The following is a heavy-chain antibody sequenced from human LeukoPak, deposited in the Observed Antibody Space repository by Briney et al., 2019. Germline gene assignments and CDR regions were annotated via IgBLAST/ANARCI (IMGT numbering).Heavy chain of an antibody. V-gene: IGHV3-23*01. CDR3: AKDDNTFDY. CDR1: GFTLSSYA. D-gene: IGHD1-1*01. J-gene: IGHJ4*02. CDR2: ISGGGDST. Sequence: GGSLRLSCVASGFTLSSYAMSWVRQAPGKGLEWVPSISGGGDSTYYADSVKGRFTISRDNSKNTLYLQMNSLRAEDTAVYYCAKDDNTFDYWGQGTLVTVSS.